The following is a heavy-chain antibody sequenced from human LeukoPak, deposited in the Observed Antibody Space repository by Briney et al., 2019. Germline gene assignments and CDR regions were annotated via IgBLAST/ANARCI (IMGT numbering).Heavy chain of an antibody. CDR1: GFTFGDYA. CDR3: TRDEFFGGVQGGLYYFDY. D-gene: IGHD3-3*01. V-gene: IGHV3-49*03. J-gene: IGHJ4*02. Sequence: SGGSLRLSCTASGFTFGDYAMSWFRQAPGKGLEWVSFIRSKAYGGTTEYAASVKGRFTISRDDSKSIAYLQMNSLKTEDTAVYYCTRDEFFGGVQGGLYYFDYWGQGTLVTVSS. CDR2: IRSKAYGGTT.